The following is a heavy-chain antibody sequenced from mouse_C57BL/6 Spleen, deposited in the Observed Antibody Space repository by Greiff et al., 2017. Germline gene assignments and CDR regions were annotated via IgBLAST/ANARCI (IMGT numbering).Heavy chain of an antibody. V-gene: IGHV1-59*01. D-gene: IGHD1-1*01. CDR3: ARFITTLVAPFYAMDY. Sequence: QVQLQQPGAELVRPGTSVKLSCKASGYTFTSYWMHWVKQRPGQGLEWIGVIDPSDSYTNYNQKFKGKATLTVDTSSSTAYMQLSSLTSEDSAVYYCARFITTLVAPFYAMDYWGQGTSVTVSS. CDR1: GYTFTSYW. J-gene: IGHJ4*01. CDR2: IDPSDSYT.